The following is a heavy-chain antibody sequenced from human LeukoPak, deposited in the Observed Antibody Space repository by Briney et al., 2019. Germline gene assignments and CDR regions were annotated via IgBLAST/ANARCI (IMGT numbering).Heavy chain of an antibody. V-gene: IGHV4-34*01. Sequence: PSQTLSLTCAVYGGSFSGYYWSWIRHPPGKGLGWIGAINHSGSTNYNPSLKSRVTISVDTSKNQFSLKLSSVTAADTAVYYCASLPRRGYCSSTSCPTYDYWGQGTLVTVSS. CDR3: ASLPRRGYCSSTSCPTYDY. CDR1: GGSFSGYY. D-gene: IGHD2-2*01. CDR2: INHSGST. J-gene: IGHJ4*02.